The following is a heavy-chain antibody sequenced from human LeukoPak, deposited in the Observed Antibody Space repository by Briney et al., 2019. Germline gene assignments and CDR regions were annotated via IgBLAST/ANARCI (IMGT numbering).Heavy chain of an antibody. V-gene: IGHV4-39*07. D-gene: IGHD3-10*01. CDR2: IYYSGST. CDR1: GGSISSSSYY. J-gene: IGHJ4*02. CDR3: ARSHGSGSPLDY. Sequence: SETLSLTCTVSGGSISSSSYYWGWIRQPPGKGLEWIGSIYYSGSTYYNPSLKSRVTISVDTSKNQFSLKLSSVTAADTAVYYCARSHGSGSPLDYWGQGTLVTVSS.